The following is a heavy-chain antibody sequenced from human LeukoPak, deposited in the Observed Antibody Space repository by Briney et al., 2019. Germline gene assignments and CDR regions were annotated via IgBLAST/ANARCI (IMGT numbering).Heavy chain of an antibody. V-gene: IGHV4-4*07. Sequence: SETLSLTCTVSGGSIGGYYWTWIRQPAGTGLEWIGHIYSTGTANYNPSLESRVTMSVDTSKNQISLRLSSVTAADTAVYYCARDMGPDQGDIWGQGTMVTVSS. CDR1: GGSIGGYY. CDR3: ARDMGPDQGDI. CDR2: IYSTGTA. D-gene: IGHD3-10*01. J-gene: IGHJ3*02.